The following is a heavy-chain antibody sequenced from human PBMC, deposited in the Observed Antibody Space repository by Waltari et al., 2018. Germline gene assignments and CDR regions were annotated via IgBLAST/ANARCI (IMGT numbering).Heavy chain of an antibody. CDR1: GYRLTEFP. V-gene: IGHV1-69*13. D-gene: IGHD2-15*01. CDR3: VKGSREYHFYMDV. J-gene: IGHJ6*02. CDR2: LIPLFGTS. Sequence: QVQLAQSGPEVRKPGASVKVSCKVSGYRLTEFPIHWVRQAPGKGLEWMGGLIPLFGTSTYAQTLQGRVRITADESTSTVYMELSSLRSEDTAVYYCVKGSREYHFYMDVWGQGSAVAVSS.